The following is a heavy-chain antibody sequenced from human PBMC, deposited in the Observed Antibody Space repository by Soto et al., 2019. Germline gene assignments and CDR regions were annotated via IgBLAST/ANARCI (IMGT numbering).Heavy chain of an antibody. CDR2: IKSKTDGGTT. Sequence: GGSLRLSCAASGFTFSNAWMSWVRQAPGKGLEWVGRIKSKTDGGTTDYAAPVKGRFTISRDDSKNTLYLQMNSLKTEDTALYYCTTALAMGYAFDIWGQGTMVTVSS. V-gene: IGHV3-15*01. J-gene: IGHJ3*02. CDR3: TTALAMGYAFDI. CDR1: GFTFSNAW.